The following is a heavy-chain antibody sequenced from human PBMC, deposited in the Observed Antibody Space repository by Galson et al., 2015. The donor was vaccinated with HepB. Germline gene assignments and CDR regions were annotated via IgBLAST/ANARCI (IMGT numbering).Heavy chain of an antibody. CDR3: ARGWNWNLDAFDI. CDR1: GGSISSSSYY. V-gene: IGHV4-39*01. D-gene: IGHD1-1*01. CDR2: IYYSGST. Sequence: SETLSLTCTVSGGSISSSSYYWGWIRQPPGTGLEWIGSIYYSGSTYYNPSLKSRVTISVDTSKNQFSLKLSSVTAADTAVYYCARGWNWNLDAFDIWGQGTMVTVSS. J-gene: IGHJ3*02.